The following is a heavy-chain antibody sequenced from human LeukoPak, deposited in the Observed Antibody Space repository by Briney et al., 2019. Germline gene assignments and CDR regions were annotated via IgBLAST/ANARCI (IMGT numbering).Heavy chain of an antibody. CDR1: GFTFSSYS. V-gene: IGHV3-21*01. CDR3: ARDITYLSKNWFDP. J-gene: IGHJ5*02. CDR2: ISDSSSFI. D-gene: IGHD2/OR15-2a*01. Sequence: GGSLRLSCAASGFTFSSYSMTWVRQAPGKGLEWVSSISDSSSFIYYADSVRGRFTISRDNAKNSLYLQMNSLRAEDTAVYYCARDITYLSKNWFDPWGQGTLVTVSS.